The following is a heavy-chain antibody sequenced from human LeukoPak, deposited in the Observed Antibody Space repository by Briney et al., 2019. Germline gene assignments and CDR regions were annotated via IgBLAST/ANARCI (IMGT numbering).Heavy chain of an antibody. CDR2: INHSGST. Sequence: NSSETLSLTCAVYGGSLSGYYWSWIRQPPGKGLEWIGEINHSGSTNYNPSLKSRVTISVDTSKNQFSLKLSSVTAADTAVYYCAGNRGLGRDYWGQRTLVTVSS. V-gene: IGHV4-34*01. CDR1: GGSLSGYY. CDR3: AGNRGLGRDY. J-gene: IGHJ4*02. D-gene: IGHD4-23*01.